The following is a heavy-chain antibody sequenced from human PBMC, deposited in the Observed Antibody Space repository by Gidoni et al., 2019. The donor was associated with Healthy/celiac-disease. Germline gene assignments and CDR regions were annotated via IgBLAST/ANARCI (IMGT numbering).Heavy chain of an antibody. Sequence: QLQLQESGPGLVKPSETLSLTCTVSGGSISSSSYYWGWIRQPPGKGLEWIGSIYYSGSTYYNPSLKSRVTISVDTSKNQFSLKLSSVTAADTAVYYCARQGAKIVVVFDYWGQGTLVTVSS. CDR3: ARQGAKIVVVFDY. CDR1: GGSISSSSYY. V-gene: IGHV4-39*01. J-gene: IGHJ4*02. CDR2: IYYSGST. D-gene: IGHD3-22*01.